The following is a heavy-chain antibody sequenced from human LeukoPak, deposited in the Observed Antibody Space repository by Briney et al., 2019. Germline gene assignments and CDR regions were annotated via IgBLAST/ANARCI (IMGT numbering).Heavy chain of an antibody. CDR1: GFTFSSYA. CDR2: ISGSGGST. V-gene: IGHV3-23*01. Sequence: GGSLRLSCAASGFTFSSYAMSWVRQAPGKGLEWVSAISGSGGSTYYADSVKGRFTISRDNSKNTLYLQINSLRAEDTAVYYCAKCGGGENWFDPWGQGTLVTVSS. J-gene: IGHJ5*02. D-gene: IGHD2-21*01. CDR3: AKCGGGENWFDP.